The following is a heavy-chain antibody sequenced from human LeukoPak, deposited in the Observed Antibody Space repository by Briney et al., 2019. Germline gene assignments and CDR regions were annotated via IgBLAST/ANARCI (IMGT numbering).Heavy chain of an antibody. J-gene: IGHJ4*02. CDR2: ISYDGSNK. D-gene: IGHD3-22*01. CDR3: ARTRSSGYLTFDX. CDR1: GFTFSSYG. Sequence: PGGSLRLSCAASGFTFSSYGMHWVRQAPGKGLEWVAVISYDGSNKYYADSVKGRFTISRDNSKNTLYLQMNSLRAEDTAVYYCARTRSSGYLTFDXWXQGXLVTVSS. V-gene: IGHV3-30*03.